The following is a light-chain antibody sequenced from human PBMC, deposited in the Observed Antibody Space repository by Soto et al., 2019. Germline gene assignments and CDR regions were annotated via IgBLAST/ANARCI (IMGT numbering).Light chain of an antibody. CDR3: QQGYSTPRT. V-gene: IGKV1-39*01. CDR2: AAS. CDR1: QSISTY. Sequence: DIQMTQSPSSLSASVGDRVTITCRASQSISTYLNWYQQKVGKAPKLLIYAASSLQRGVPSRFCCNGSGTDFTLTISSLQPADFATYYCQQGYSTPRTFGQGTQLQIK. J-gene: IGKJ2*02.